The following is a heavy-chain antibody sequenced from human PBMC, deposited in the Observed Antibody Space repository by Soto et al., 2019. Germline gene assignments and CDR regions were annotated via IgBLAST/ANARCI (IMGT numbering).Heavy chain of an antibody. CDR3: AREFLGRFGVDRLDY. CDR2: INGGNGNT. D-gene: IGHD3-3*01. CDR1: GYTFSTYA. V-gene: IGHV1-3*01. Sequence: QVQLLQSGAEVKKPGASVKVSCQAAGYTFSTYAMHWVRQAPGQGLEWMGWINGGNGNTNYSQKFQGRLTVTRDTSAATAYMELSSLTSGDTAIYYCAREFLGRFGVDRLDYWGQGTLVTVSS. J-gene: IGHJ4*02.